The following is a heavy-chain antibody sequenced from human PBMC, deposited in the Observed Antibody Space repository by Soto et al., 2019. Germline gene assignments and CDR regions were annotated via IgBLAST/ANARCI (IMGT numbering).Heavy chain of an antibody. CDR1: GVTFSSYG. Sequence: PGGSLRLSCAASGVTFSSYGMHWVRQAPGKGLEWVAVIWYDGSNKYYADSVKGRFTISRDNSKNTLYLQMNSLRAEDTAVYYCARTYYYYYGMDVWGQGTTVTVSS. J-gene: IGHJ6*02. CDR2: IWYDGSNK. V-gene: IGHV3-33*01. CDR3: ARTYYYYYGMDV.